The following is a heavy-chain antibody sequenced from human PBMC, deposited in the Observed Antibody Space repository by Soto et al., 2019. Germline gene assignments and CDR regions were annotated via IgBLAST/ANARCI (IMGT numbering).Heavy chain of an antibody. Sequence: SETLSLTCTVSDGDVTSSRYYCAWIRQTPGKGLEWIGKIYHGGSTYYNAPLKSRVTISVDKSKNQFSLKLSSVTAADTAVYYCARQAGTNDYWGQGTLVTVSS. D-gene: IGHD6-13*01. CDR3: ARQAGTNDY. V-gene: IGHV4-39*07. CDR2: IYHGGST. CDR1: DGDVTSSRYY. J-gene: IGHJ4*02.